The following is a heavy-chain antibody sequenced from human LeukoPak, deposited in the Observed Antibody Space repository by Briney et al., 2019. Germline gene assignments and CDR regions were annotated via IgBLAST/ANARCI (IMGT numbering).Heavy chain of an antibody. CDR1: GFTFSSYG. V-gene: IGHV3-33*01. CDR3: ARDHGSGSYLSHCDY. D-gene: IGHD3-10*01. CDR2: IWYDGSNK. J-gene: IGHJ4*02. Sequence: PGRSLRLSCAASGFTFSSYGMHWVRQAPDKGLEWVAVIWYDGSNKYYADSVKGRFTISRDNSKNTLYLQMNSLRAEDTAVYYCARDHGSGSYLSHCDYWGQGTLVTVSS.